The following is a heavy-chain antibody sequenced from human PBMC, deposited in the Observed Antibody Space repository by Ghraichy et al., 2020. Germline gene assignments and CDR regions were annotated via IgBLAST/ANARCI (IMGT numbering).Heavy chain of an antibody. J-gene: IGHJ6*02. D-gene: IGHD5-12*01. V-gene: IGHV3-23*01. Sequence: GGSLRLSCAASGFTFSSYAMSWVRQAPGKGLEWVSAISGSGGSTYYADSVKGRFTISRDNSKNTLYLQMNSLRAEDTAVYYCAKVAYSGYDNYWTRDYYYYGMDVWGQGTTVTVSS. CDR3: AKVAYSGYDNYWTRDYYYYGMDV. CDR2: ISGSGGST. CDR1: GFTFSSYA.